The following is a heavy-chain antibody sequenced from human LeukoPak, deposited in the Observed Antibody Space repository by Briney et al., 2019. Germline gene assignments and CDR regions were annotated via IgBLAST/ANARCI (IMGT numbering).Heavy chain of an antibody. CDR2: ISAYNGNT. CDR1: GYTFTSYG. D-gene: IGHD3-22*01. V-gene: IGHV1-18*01. Sequence: GASVTVSYMASGYTFTSYGIIWVRQAPGHGLEWMGWISAYNGNTNYAQKLQGRVTMTTDTSTSTAYMELRSPRSDDTAVYYCARFHGYSFDSSVYYSDYWGQGTLVTVSS. J-gene: IGHJ4*02. CDR3: ARFHGYSFDSSVYYSDY.